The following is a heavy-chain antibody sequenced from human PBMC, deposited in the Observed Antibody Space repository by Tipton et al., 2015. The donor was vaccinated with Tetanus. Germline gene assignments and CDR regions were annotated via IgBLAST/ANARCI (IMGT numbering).Heavy chain of an antibody. CDR3: ARQNARDVWQQRQWVNYFYGLDV. D-gene: IGHD1-26*01. CDR1: GGAISDNYYF. Sequence: TLSLTCSVSGGAISDNYYFWAWIRQPPGKGLEWIGSVYTSGRPTFNPSLKSRIKVTVDTSKNQFSLRLDSVPVADTAVYYCARQNARDVWQQRQWVNYFYGLDVWGQGTTVSVSS. V-gene: IGHV4-39*01. J-gene: IGHJ6*02. CDR2: VYTSGRP.